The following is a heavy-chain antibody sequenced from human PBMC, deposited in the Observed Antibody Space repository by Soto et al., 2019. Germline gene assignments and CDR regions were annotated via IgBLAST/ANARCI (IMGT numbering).Heavy chain of an antibody. V-gene: IGHV4-59*01. Sequence: SETLSLTCTVSGGSISSYYWSWIRQPPGKGLEWIGYIYYSGSTNYNPSLKSRVTISVDTSKNQFSLKLSSVTAADTAVYYCARASSYSTQSWYYFDYWGQGTLVTVSS. CDR2: IYYSGST. J-gene: IGHJ4*02. D-gene: IGHD6-13*01. CDR3: ARASSYSTQSWYYFDY. CDR1: GGSISSYY.